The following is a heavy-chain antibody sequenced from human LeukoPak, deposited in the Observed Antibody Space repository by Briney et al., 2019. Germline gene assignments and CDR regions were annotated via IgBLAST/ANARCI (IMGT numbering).Heavy chain of an antibody. D-gene: IGHD6-19*01. J-gene: IGHJ4*02. CDR3: AREPTVAGFDY. Sequence: SQTLSLTCTVSGGSISSGSYYWSWIRQPAGKGLEWIGRIYTSGSTNYNPSLKSRVTISVDTSKNQFSLKLSSVTAADTAVYYCAREPTVAGFDYWGQGTLFTVSS. V-gene: IGHV4-61*02. CDR2: IYTSGST. CDR1: GGSISSGSYY.